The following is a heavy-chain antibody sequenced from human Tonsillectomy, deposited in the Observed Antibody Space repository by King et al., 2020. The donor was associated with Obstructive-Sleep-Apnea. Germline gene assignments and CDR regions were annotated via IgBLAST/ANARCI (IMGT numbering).Heavy chain of an antibody. D-gene: IGHD6-13*01. CDR1: GFTFSSYW. J-gene: IGHJ6*02. CDR3: ARDGLRSSRSWDSYHGMDV. CDR2: IKQDGSEK. Sequence: QLVQSGGGLVQPGGSLRLSCAASGFTFSSYWMSWVRQAPGKGLEWVANIKQDGSEKYYVDSMKGRFTISRDNAKNSLYLQMNSLRAEDTAVYYCARDGLRSSRSWDSYHGMDVWGQGTTVTVSS. V-gene: IGHV3-7*03.